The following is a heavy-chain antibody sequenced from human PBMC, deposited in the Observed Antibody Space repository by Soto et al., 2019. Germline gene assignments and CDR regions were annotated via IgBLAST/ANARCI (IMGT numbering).Heavy chain of an antibody. J-gene: IGHJ4*02. V-gene: IGHV3-21*01. CDR2: ISSSSTYT. Sequence: EVQLVESGGGLVKPGGSLRLSCEASGFIFSNYNMNWVRQAPGKGLEWLASISSSSTYTFYADSVRGRFTISRDNAKNSLFLQMNRLGPEDTAVYYFATAENGCLNAAWLLGMDDFDYWGQGNLVTVSS. CDR1: GFIFSNYN. D-gene: IGHD3-9*01. CDR3: ATAENGCLNAAWLLGMDDFDY.